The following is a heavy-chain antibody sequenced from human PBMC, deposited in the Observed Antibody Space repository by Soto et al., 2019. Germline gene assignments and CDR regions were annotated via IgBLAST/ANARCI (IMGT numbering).Heavy chain of an antibody. CDR3: ARGSAAAAN. CDR2: INSDGSST. Sequence: PGGSLRLSCAASGFTFSSHWMHWVRQAPGKGLVWVSRINSDGSSTSYADSVKGRFTISRDNVKNMLYLQMNSLRAEDTAVYYCARGSAAAANWGQGTLVTVSS. CDR1: GFTFSSHW. D-gene: IGHD6-13*01. J-gene: IGHJ4*02. V-gene: IGHV3-74*01.